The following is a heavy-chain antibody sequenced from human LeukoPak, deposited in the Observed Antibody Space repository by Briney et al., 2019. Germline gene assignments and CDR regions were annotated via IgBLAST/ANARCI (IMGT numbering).Heavy chain of an antibody. Sequence: QTGGSLRLSCAASGFTFSSYAVSWVRQAPGKGLEWVSAISGSGGGTYYADSVKGRFTISRDNSKNTLYLQMNSLRAEDTAVYYCAKGFQYYYGSGSYFDYWGQGTLVTVSS. CDR2: ISGSGGGT. CDR1: GFTFSSYA. D-gene: IGHD3-10*01. V-gene: IGHV3-23*01. J-gene: IGHJ4*02. CDR3: AKGFQYYYGSGSYFDY.